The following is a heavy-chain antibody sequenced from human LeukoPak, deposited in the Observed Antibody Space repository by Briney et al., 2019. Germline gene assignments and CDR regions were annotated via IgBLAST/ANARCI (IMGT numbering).Heavy chain of an antibody. V-gene: IGHV3-30*04. CDR2: ISYDGSNK. CDR1: GFTFSSYA. D-gene: IGHD2-15*01. CDR3: YMNVVVAEYYFDY. J-gene: IGHJ4*02. Sequence: GRSLRLSCAASGFTFSSYAMHWVRQAPGKGLEWVAVISYDGSNKYYADSVKGRFTISRDNSKNTLYLQMNSLRAEDTAVYYCYMNVVVAEYYFDYWGQGTLVTVSS.